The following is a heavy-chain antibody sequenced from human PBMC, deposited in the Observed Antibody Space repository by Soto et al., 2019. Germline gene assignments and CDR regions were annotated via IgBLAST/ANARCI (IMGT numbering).Heavy chain of an antibody. CDR3: AIVMSGAGSYLHTFDC. V-gene: IGHV4-59*01. Sequence: QVQLQESGPGLVKPSETLSLNCTVSGGSISSFYWSWIRQSPGKGLEWIGYMYYTGTTVYNPSLMSRVTIALDSSETPFAMELVCVTAAYTAVCCCAIVMSGAGSYLHTFDCWGHGTLFTVSS. J-gene: IGHJ4*01. D-gene: IGHD3-10*01. CDR1: GGSISSFY. CDR2: MYYTGTT.